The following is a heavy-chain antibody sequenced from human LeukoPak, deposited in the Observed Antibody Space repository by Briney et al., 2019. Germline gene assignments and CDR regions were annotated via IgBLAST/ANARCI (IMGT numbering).Heavy chain of an antibody. J-gene: IGHJ5*02. CDR1: GYTFTGYY. D-gene: IGHD2-15*01. Sequence: AASVKVSCKASGYTFTGYYMHWVRQAPGQGREWMGRINPNSGGTNYAQKFQGRVTMTRDTSISTAYMELSRLRSDDTAVYYCARGYCSGGTCYLVENWLDPWGQGTLVTVSS. CDR2: INPNSGGT. CDR3: ARGYCSGGTCYLVENWLDP. V-gene: IGHV1-2*06.